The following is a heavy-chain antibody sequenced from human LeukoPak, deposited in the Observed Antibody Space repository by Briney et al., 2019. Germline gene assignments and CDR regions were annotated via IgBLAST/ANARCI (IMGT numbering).Heavy chain of an antibody. CDR3: ARITRITIFGVVTRYDYYYGMDV. J-gene: IGHJ6*02. Sequence: SETLSLTCAVYGGSFSGYYWSWIRQPPGKWLEWIGEINHSGSTNYNPSLKSRVTISVDTSKNQFSLKLSSVTAADTAVYYCARITRITIFGVVTRYDYYYGMDVWGQGTTVTVSS. CDR2: INHSGST. CDR1: GGSFSGYY. V-gene: IGHV4-34*01. D-gene: IGHD3-3*01.